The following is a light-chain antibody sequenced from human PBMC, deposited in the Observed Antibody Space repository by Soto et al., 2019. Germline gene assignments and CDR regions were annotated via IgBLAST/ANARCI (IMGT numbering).Light chain of an antibody. J-gene: IGKJ1*01. CDR2: DAS. CDR3: QQYNSYLRT. CDR1: QSISSW. Sequence: DIQMTQSPSTLSASVGDRVTITCRASQSISSWLAWYQQKPGRAPKLLIYDASSLESGVLSRFSGSGSGTEFTLTISSLQPDDFATYYCQQYNSYLRTFGQGTKVDI. V-gene: IGKV1-5*01.